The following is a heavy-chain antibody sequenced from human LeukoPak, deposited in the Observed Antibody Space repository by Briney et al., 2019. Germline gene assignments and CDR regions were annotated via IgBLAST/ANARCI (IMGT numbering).Heavy chain of an antibody. CDR3: ARGPYCSTIHRSGCYMDV. D-gene: IGHD2-2*01. CDR2: IYTTGST. Sequence: SQTLSLTCTVSGGSISSDSYYWSWIRQPAGKGLEWIGRIYTTGSTNYNPSLKSRVTISIDTSKNQFSLKLGSVTAADTAVYYCARGPYCSTIHRSGCYMDVWGKGTTVTVSS. J-gene: IGHJ6*03. V-gene: IGHV4-61*02. CDR1: GGSISSDSYY.